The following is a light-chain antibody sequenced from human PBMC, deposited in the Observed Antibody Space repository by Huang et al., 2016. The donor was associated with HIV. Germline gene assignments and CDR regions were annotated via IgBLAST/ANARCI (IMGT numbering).Light chain of an antibody. CDR1: QSLLYSLSKMNY. Sequence: DIVMTQSPDSLAVSPGERATINCKSSQSLLYSLSKMNYLAWVQQKPGRPPKLLIYWATARESGVPDRFSGSGSGTDFTLTINNLQAEDVAVYFCLQYYSVPQTFGHGTKVEIK. V-gene: IGKV4-1*01. CDR2: WAT. J-gene: IGKJ1*01. CDR3: LQYYSVPQT.